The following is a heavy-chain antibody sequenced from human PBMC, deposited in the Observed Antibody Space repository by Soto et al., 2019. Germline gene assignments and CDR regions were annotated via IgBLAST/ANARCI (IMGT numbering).Heavy chain of an antibody. D-gene: IGHD4-17*01. CDR1: GFTFSNYA. V-gene: IGHV3-30-3*01. Sequence: GGSLRLSCAASGFTFSNYAVHWVRQAPGKGVEWVAFISFDGSNQYYADSVKGRFTISRDNSKNTLSLQMNSLRPEDTAVYYCARTIVDSGAFDIWGQGTMVTVSS. J-gene: IGHJ3*02. CDR3: ARTIVDSGAFDI. CDR2: ISFDGSNQ.